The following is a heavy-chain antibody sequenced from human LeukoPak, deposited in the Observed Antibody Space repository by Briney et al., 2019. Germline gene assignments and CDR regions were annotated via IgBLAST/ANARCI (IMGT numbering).Heavy chain of an antibody. CDR3: ATTPINSSSWTFDY. V-gene: IGHV3-21*01. D-gene: IGHD6-13*01. J-gene: IGHJ4*02. CDR2: ISSSSSYI. CDR1: GFTFSSYS. Sequence: SGGSLRLSCAASGFTFSSYSMNWVRQAPGKGLEWVSSISSSSSYIYYADSVKGRFTISRDNAKNSLYLQMNSLRAEDTAVYYCATTPINSSSWTFDYWGQGTLVTVSS.